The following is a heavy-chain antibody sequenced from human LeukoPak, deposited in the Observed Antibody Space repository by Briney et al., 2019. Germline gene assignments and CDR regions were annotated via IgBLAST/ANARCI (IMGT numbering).Heavy chain of an antibody. CDR1: GFTFSSYS. CDR2: ISSSSSTI. J-gene: IGHJ5*02. CDR3: ARCNDYGDYEDWFDP. Sequence: PWGSLTLTCAASGFTFSSYSMNWVRQAPGKGLEWVSYISSSSSTIYYAHSEKVPFTISRDNAKNSLYLQMNSLRAEDTAVYYCARCNDYGDYEDWFDPWGQGT. V-gene: IGHV3-48*01. D-gene: IGHD4-17*01.